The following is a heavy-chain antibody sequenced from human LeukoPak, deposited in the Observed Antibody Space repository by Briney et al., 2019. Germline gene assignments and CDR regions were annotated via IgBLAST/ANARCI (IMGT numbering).Heavy chain of an antibody. Sequence: GASVKVSCKASGYTFTSYDINWVRQATGQGLEWMGWMNPNSGGTNYAQKFQGRVTMTRDTSISTAYMELSRLRSDDTAVYYCARIAVAGTEFDYWGQGTLVTVSS. CDR1: GYTFTSYD. CDR3: ARIAVAGTEFDY. CDR2: MNPNSGGT. J-gene: IGHJ4*02. V-gene: IGHV1-2*02. D-gene: IGHD6-19*01.